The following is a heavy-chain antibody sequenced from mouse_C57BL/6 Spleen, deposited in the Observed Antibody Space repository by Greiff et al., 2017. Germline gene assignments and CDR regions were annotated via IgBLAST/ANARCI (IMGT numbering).Heavy chain of an antibody. CDR3: ARGIYYYGSSYDYYAMDY. Sequence: VQLQQSGAELVKPGASVKLSCTASGFNIKDYYMHWVKQRTEQGLEWIGRIDPEDGETKYAPKFQGEATITADTSSNTAYLHLSSLTSEATAVYYCARGIYYYGSSYDYYAMDYWGQGTSVTVSS. V-gene: IGHV14-2*01. D-gene: IGHD1-1*01. J-gene: IGHJ4*01. CDR1: GFNIKDYY. CDR2: IDPEDGET.